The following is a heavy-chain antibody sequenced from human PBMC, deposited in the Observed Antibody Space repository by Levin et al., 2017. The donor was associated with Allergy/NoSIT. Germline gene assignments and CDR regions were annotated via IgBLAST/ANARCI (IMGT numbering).Heavy chain of an antibody. V-gene: IGHV4-59*01. Sequence: SETLSLTCTVSGGSISSYYWSWIRQPPGKGLEWIGYIYYSGSTNYNPSLKSRVTISVDTSKNQFSLKLSSVTAADTAVYYCARGSGSPRDAFDIWGQGTMVTVSS. CDR3: ARGSGSPRDAFDI. CDR1: GGSISSYY. D-gene: IGHD6-19*01. CDR2: IYYSGST. J-gene: IGHJ3*02.